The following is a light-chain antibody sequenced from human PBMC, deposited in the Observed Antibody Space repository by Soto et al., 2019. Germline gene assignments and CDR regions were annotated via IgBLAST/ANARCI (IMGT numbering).Light chain of an antibody. Sequence: DIVMTQSPDSLALSLGERATISCKSSQIFLYSSNNKNYLAWYQQKPGQPPKLLIYWASARESGVPDRFSGSGSGTDFTLAISSLQAEDVAVYYCQQFFTTPLTFGGGTKVDI. CDR2: WAS. CDR1: QIFLYSSNNKNY. V-gene: IGKV4-1*01. J-gene: IGKJ4*01. CDR3: QQFFTTPLT.